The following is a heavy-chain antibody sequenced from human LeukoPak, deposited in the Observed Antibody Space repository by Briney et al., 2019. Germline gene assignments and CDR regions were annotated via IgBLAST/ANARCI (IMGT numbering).Heavy chain of an antibody. Sequence: PGGSLRLSCAASGFTFSSYGMHWVRQAPGKGLEWVANIKQDGSEKYYVDSVKARFTISRDNAKNPLYLQMNSLRVEDTALYYCARVPRAADIWFDFWGRGTLVTVSS. J-gene: IGHJ4*02. CDR2: IKQDGSEK. CDR3: ARVPRAADIWFDF. D-gene: IGHD2-2*02. V-gene: IGHV3-7*01. CDR1: GFTFSSYG.